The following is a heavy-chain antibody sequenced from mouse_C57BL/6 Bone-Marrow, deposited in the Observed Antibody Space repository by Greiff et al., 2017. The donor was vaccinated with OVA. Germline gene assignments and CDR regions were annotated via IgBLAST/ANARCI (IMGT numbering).Heavy chain of an antibody. Sequence: VQLQQSGAELVRPGASVKLSCKASGYTFTDYYINWVKQRPGQGLEWIARIYPGSGNTYYNEKFKGKATLTAEKSSSTAYMQLSSLTSEDSAVYFCARSQFITTVVATDWGQGTTLTVSS. CDR1: GYTFTDYY. D-gene: IGHD1-1*01. V-gene: IGHV1-76*01. CDR3: ARSQFITTVVATD. CDR2: IYPGSGNT. J-gene: IGHJ2*01.